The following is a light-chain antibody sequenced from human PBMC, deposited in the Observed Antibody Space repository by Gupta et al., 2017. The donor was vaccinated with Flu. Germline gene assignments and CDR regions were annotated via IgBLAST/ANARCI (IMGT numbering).Light chain of an antibody. Sequence: QSALTQLASVSGSPGQSITISCTGTSSDIGFDNYVSWYQPHPGQAPKLLIYGVTNRPSGVSNRFSASKSGDTASLTISGLQAEDEADYYCSALITSSNLVFGGGTKLTVL. CDR3: SALITSSNLV. CDR2: GVT. J-gene: IGLJ2*01. V-gene: IGLV2-14*01. CDR1: SSDIGFDNY.